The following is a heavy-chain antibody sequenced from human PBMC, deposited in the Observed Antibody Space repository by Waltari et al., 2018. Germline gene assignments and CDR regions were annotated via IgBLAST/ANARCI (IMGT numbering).Heavy chain of an antibody. CDR3: AKGWGRDHFDV. D-gene: IGHD2-8*02. V-gene: IGHV3-23*01. CDR1: GFTFGDFD. J-gene: IGHJ3*01. CDR2: IGGLRAAT. Sequence: EEQLLESGGGLVQPGESLGLSCVASGFTFGDFDMPWVRQAPGKGLEWVSAIGGLRAATYSADSVKGRFTISRDNSKNTLYLQMNGVRVEDTAVYYCAKGWGRDHFDVWGQGTSVTVSS.